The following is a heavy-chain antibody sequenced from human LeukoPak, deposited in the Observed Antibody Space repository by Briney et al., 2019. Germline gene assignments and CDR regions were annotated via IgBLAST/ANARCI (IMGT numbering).Heavy chain of an antibody. CDR3: AKDRARGYYDSSGYEYLDY. D-gene: IGHD3-22*01. J-gene: IGHJ4*02. Sequence: GGSLRLSCAASGFTFSSYAMSWVRQAPGKGLEWVSAISGSGGSTYYADSVKGRFTISRDNSKITLYLQMNSLRAEDTAVYYCAKDRARGYYDSSGYEYLDYWGQGTLVTVSS. CDR1: GFTFSSYA. V-gene: IGHV3-23*01. CDR2: ISGSGGST.